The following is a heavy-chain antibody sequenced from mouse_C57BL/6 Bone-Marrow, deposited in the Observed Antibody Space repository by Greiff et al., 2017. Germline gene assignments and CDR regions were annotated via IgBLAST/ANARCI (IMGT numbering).Heavy chain of an antibody. V-gene: IGHV1-59*01. J-gene: IGHJ1*03. Sequence: QVQLQQPGAELVRPGTSVKLSCKASGYTFTSYWMHWVKQRPGQGLEWIGVIDPSDSYTNYNQKFKGKATLTVDTSSSTAYLQLSSLTSEDSAVYYCARSELRLRFYWYFDGWGTGTTVTVSS. D-gene: IGHD3-2*02. CDR1: GYTFTSYW. CDR3: ARSELRLRFYWYFDG. CDR2: IDPSDSYT.